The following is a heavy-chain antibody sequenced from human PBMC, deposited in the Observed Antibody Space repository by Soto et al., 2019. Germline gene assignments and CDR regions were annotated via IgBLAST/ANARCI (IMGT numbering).Heavy chain of an antibody. V-gene: IGHV1-18*01. Sequence: ASVKVCCKAPGYTNTSYGISWVRQAPRQGLEWMGWITPINDKTNYAQEFQGRITLTADTSTSTAYMELSSLRSEDTAVYYCARGRPGGSYYPEYFQHWGQGTLVTVSS. CDR1: GYTNTSYG. J-gene: IGHJ1*01. CDR3: ARGRPGGSYYPEYFQH. CDR2: ITPINDKT. D-gene: IGHD1-26*01.